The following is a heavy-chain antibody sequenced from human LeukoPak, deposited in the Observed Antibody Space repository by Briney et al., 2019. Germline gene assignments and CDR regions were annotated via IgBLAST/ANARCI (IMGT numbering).Heavy chain of an antibody. D-gene: IGHD6-6*01. CDR3: AKGQGIVARPPFDY. J-gene: IGHJ4*02. CDR1: GFTFNTYA. CDR2: ISGGGGST. V-gene: IGHV3-23*01. Sequence: PGGSLRLSCAASGFTFNTYAMNWVRQTPGKGLEWVSVISGGGGSTYYADSAKGRLTISRDNSKNTLYLQINSLRAEDTAVYYCAKGQGIVARPPFDYWGQGTLVTVSS.